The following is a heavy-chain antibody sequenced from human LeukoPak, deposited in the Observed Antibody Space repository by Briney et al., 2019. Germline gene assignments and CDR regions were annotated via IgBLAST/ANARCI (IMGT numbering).Heavy chain of an antibody. V-gene: IGHV3-23*01. D-gene: IGHD2/OR15-2a*01. Sequence: GGSLRLSCAASGFTFSSYGMSWVRQTPGKGLEWVSGISGSAGNTYYADFVKGRFTISRDNSKNTLYLQMDSLRAEDTAVYYCAKIINTNPSTYFDYWGQGTLVTVSS. CDR1: GFTFSSYG. CDR3: AKIINTNPSTYFDY. CDR2: ISGSAGNT. J-gene: IGHJ4*02.